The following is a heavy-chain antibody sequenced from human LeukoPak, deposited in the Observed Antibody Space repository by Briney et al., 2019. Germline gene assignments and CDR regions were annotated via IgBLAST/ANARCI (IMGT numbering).Heavy chain of an antibody. CDR1: GFIFTDYG. V-gene: IGHV3-30*02. CDR3: ARAKRITIFGVVISSRDYYYMDV. CDR2: IRYDEKN. D-gene: IGHD3-3*01. Sequence: GGSLRLSCAASGFIFTDYGMHWVRQAPGKGLDWVAFIRYDEKNYYADSVKGRFTISRDNSKNTLYLQMNSLRGEDTAVYYCARAKRITIFGVVISSRDYYYMDVWGKGTTVTVSS. J-gene: IGHJ6*03.